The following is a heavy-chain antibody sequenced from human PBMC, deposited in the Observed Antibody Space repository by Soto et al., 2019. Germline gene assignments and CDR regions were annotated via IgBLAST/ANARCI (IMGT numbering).Heavy chain of an antibody. CDR2: IYSGGST. J-gene: IGHJ4*02. D-gene: IGHD5-12*01. Sequence: PGGSLRLSCSASGFTLSSYDMHWVRQAPGEGQGLRRGLEWVSVIYSGGSTYYADSVKGRFTISRDNSKNTLYLQMNSLRAEDTAVYYCAREYWLDYWGQGTLVTVSS. V-gene: IGHV3-66*01. CDR3: AREYWLDY. CDR1: GFTLSSYD.